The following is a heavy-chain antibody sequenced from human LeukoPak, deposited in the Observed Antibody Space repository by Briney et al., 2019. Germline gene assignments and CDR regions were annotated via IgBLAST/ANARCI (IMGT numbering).Heavy chain of an antibody. J-gene: IGHJ4*02. Sequence: GGSLRLSCAASGFTFSSYSMNWVRQAPGKGLEWVSSISSSSSYIYYADSVKGRFTISRDNAKNSLYLQMNSLRAEDTAVYYCARVGLGATPLLDLSYWGQGTLVTVSS. V-gene: IGHV3-21*04. CDR1: GFTFSSYS. CDR2: ISSSSSYI. D-gene: IGHD1-26*01. CDR3: ARVGLGATPLLDLSY.